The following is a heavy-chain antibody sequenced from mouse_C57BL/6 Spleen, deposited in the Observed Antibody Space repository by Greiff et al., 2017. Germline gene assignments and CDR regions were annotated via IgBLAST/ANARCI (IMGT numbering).Heavy chain of an antibody. D-gene: IGHD2-1*01. Sequence: VQLQQPGAELVKPGASVKVSCKASGYTFTSYWMHWVKQRPGQGLEWIGRIHPSDSDTNYNQKFKGKATLTVDKSSSTAYIQLSSLTSEGSSVYYCARYGNYAHYFDYRGQGTTLTVSS. CDR1: GYTFTSYW. V-gene: IGHV1-74*01. CDR2: IHPSDSDT. CDR3: ARYGNYAHYFDY. J-gene: IGHJ2*01.